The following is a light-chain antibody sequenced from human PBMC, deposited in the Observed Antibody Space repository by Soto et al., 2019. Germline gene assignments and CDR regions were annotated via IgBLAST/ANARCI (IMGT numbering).Light chain of an antibody. CDR1: QSLVHTDGSTY. V-gene: IGKV2-24*01. CDR2: KIS. CDR3: MQATQFPRT. Sequence: DIVMTQTPLSSLVTLGQPASISCKSSQSLVHTDGSTYLSWLQQRPGQPPRLLFYKISSRFSGVPDRFSASGAGTDFTLKISRVEAEDVGIYYCMQATQFPRTFGQGTKVEIK. J-gene: IGKJ1*01.